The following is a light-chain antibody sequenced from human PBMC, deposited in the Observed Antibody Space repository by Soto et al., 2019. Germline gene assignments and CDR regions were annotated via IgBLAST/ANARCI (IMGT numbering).Light chain of an antibody. Sequence: DIQMTQSPSTLSASVGDRVTITCRAGQGVSDWLAWYQQKPGKATQLLIYKASTLDSGVPSRFSGSVSGTEFTLAIGSLQSDEFATFFRHQYDKYPFTFGQGTKL. J-gene: IGKJ2*01. V-gene: IGKV1-5*03. CDR2: KAS. CDR1: QGVSDW. CDR3: HQYDKYPFT.